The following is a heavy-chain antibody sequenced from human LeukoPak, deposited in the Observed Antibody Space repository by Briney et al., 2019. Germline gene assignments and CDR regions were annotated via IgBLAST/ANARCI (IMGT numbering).Heavy chain of an antibody. D-gene: IGHD5-24*01. CDR1: GGTFSSYA. Sequence: ASVKVSCKASGGTFSSYAISWVRQAPGQGLEWMGRISPNSGGTNYAQKFQGRVTMTRDTSISTAYMELSRLRSDDTAVYYCASGMGYYFDYWGQGTLVTVSS. J-gene: IGHJ4*02. CDR2: ISPNSGGT. CDR3: ASGMGYYFDY. V-gene: IGHV1-2*06.